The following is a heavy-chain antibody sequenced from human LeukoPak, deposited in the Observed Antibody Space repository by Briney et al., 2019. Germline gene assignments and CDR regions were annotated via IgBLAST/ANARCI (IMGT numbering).Heavy chain of an antibody. CDR2: INPNSGGT. J-gene: IGHJ3*02. V-gene: IGHV1-2*02. Sequence: ASVKVSCKASGYTFTGYYMHWVRQAPGQGLEWMGWINPNSGGTNYAQTFQGRVTMTRDTSISTAYMELSRLRSDDTALYYCAKTGYCSGGICYSHVEDAFDIWGQGKMVTVSS. CDR1: GYTFTGYY. D-gene: IGHD2-15*01. CDR3: AKTGYCSGGICYSHVEDAFDI.